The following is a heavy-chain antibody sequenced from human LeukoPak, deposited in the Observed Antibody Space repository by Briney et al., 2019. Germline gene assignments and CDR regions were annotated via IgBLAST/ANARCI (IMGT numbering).Heavy chain of an antibody. J-gene: IGHJ4*02. CDR2: IRYDGSNK. CDR1: GFTFSSYG. D-gene: IGHD6-6*01. Sequence: QTGGSLRLSCAASGFTFSSYGMHWVRQAPGKGLEWVAFIRYDGSNKYYADSVKGRFTISRDNSKNTLYLQMNSLRAEDTAVYYCANLRYSSSSGGFDYWGQGTLVTVSS. V-gene: IGHV3-30*02. CDR3: ANLRYSSSSGGFDY.